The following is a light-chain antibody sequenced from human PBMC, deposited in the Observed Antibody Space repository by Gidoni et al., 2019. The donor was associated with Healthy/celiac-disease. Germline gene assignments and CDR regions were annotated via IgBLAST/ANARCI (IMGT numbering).Light chain of an antibody. CDR3: QQYNSYSRT. CDR1: QSISSW. Sequence: DIQMTQSPSTLSASVGDRVTITCRASQSISSWLAWYQQKPGKAPKLLIYKASSLESGVTSSFSGSGSGTEFTLTISSLQPDDFATYYCQQYNSYSRTFGQXTKVEIK. V-gene: IGKV1-5*03. CDR2: KAS. J-gene: IGKJ1*01.